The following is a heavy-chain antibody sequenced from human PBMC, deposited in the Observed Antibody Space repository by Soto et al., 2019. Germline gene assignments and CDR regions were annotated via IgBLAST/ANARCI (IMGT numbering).Heavy chain of an antibody. CDR3: ARSMATHYYGMDV. D-gene: IGHD5-12*01. CDR2: IYPDDSDI. CDR1: GYSFTDYW. V-gene: IGHV5-51*01. Sequence: PGESLKISCKGSGYSFTDYWIGWVRQMPGKGLEWMGVIYPDDSDIRYSPSFQGQVTISADKSISTAYLQWSSLKASDTAMYYCARSMATHYYGMDVWGQGTTVTVSS. J-gene: IGHJ6*02.